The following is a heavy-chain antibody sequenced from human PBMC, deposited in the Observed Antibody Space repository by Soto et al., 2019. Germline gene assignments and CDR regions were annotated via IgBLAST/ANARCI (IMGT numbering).Heavy chain of an antibody. CDR2: MNPNSGNT. V-gene: IGHV1-8*01. CDR1: GYTFTSYD. D-gene: IGHD3-3*01. CDR3: ARGRGGGDFWSGYYIVRNDY. J-gene: IGHJ4*02. Sequence: QVQLVQSGAEVKKPGASVKVSCKASGYTFTSYDINWVRQATGQGLEWMGWMNPNSGNTGYAQKFQGRVTMTRNTSISTAYMELSSLRSEDAAVYYCARGRGGGDFWSGYYIVRNDYWGQGTLVTVSS.